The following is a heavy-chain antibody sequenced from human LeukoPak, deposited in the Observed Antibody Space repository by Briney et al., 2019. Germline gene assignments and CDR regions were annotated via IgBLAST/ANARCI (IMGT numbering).Heavy chain of an antibody. CDR3: ARAHNYAFDN. CDR2: IGIDSGNT. V-gene: IGHV3-48*01. Sequence: GSLRLSCTASGFPFMDYSMNWVRQAPGKGLEWISYIGIDSGNTKYADSVRGRFTISADKAKNSLYLQMNSLRVEDTAVYYCARAHNYAFDNWGQGTLVSVAS. D-gene: IGHD1-1*01. J-gene: IGHJ4*02. CDR1: GFPFMDYS.